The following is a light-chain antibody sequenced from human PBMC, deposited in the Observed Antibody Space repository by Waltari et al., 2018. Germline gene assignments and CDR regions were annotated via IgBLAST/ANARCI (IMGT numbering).Light chain of an antibody. CDR2: GAS. Sequence: EIVLTQSPGTLSLSPGERATLSCRASQSVNNNYLAWYQQKPGQPPRLLIYGASTRATGIPDMFRGSGSGTDFTLTISRLEPEDFAVFYCQQYSTSPEAFGGGTKVEIK. J-gene: IGKJ4*01. V-gene: IGKV3-20*01. CDR3: QQYSTSPEA. CDR1: QSVNNNY.